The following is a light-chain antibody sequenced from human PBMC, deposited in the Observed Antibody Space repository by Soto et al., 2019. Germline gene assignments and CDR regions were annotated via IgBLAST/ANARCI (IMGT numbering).Light chain of an antibody. J-gene: IGLJ2*01. CDR2: YDD. CDR1: SSNIGSNT. CDR3: AAWDDSLSVV. Sequence: QAVVTQPPSASGTPGQRVTISCSGSSSNIGSNTVNWYRQLPGTAPKLLIYYDDQRPPGVPDRFSGSKSGTSASLAISGLQSEDESDYYCAAWDDSLSVVFGGGTKVTVL. V-gene: IGLV1-44*01.